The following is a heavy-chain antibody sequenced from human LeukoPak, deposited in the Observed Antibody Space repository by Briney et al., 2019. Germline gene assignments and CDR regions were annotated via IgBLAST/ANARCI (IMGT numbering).Heavy chain of an antibody. CDR3: ATTYYYGSGSF. D-gene: IGHD3-10*01. J-gene: IGHJ4*02. CDR2: ISGSGGST. CDR1: GFTVSSNY. Sequence: GGSLRLSCAASGFTVSSNYMNWVRQAPGKGLEWVSAISGSGGSTYYADSVKGRFTISRDNSKNTLYLQMNSLRAEDTAVYYCATTYYYGSGSFWGQGTLVTVSS. V-gene: IGHV3-23*01.